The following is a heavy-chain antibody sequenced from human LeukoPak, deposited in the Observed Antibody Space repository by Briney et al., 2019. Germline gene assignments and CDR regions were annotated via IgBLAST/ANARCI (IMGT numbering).Heavy chain of an antibody. J-gene: IGHJ4*02. CDR1: GGSVSDYY. V-gene: IGHV4-59*02. D-gene: IGHD7-27*01. CDR3: ASRKLGNDY. CDR2: IYHTGST. Sequence: PSETLSLTCTISGGSVSDYYWSWIRQPPGKGLEWIGYIYHTGSTSYSPSLKSRVTISADTSQNQFSLKLSSVTAADTAVYYCASRKLGNDYWGQGTLVTVSS.